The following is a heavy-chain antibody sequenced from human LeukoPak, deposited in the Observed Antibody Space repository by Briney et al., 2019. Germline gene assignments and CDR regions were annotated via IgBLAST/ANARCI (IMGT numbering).Heavy chain of an antibody. Sequence: GGSLRLSCAASGFTVSSNYMSWVRQAPGKGLEWVSVIYSGGSTYYADSVKGRFTISRHNSKNTLYLQMNSLGAEDTAVYYCARMRYSSSWILFDYWGQGTLVTVSS. CDR1: GFTVSSNY. CDR2: IYSGGST. V-gene: IGHV3-53*04. J-gene: IGHJ4*02. D-gene: IGHD6-13*01. CDR3: ARMRYSSSWILFDY.